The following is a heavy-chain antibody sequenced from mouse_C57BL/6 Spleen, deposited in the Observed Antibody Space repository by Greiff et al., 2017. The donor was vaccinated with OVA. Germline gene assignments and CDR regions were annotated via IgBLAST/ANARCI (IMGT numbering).Heavy chain of an antibody. J-gene: IGHJ4*01. CDR3: ARRLIYAMDY. CDR1: GYTFTSYW. V-gene: IGHV1-55*01. CDR2: IYPGSGST. Sequence: QVQLKESGAELVKPGASVKMSCKASGYTFTSYWITWVKQRPGQGLEWIGDIYPGSGSTNYNEKFKSKATLTVDTSSSTAYMQLSSLTSEDSAVYYCARRLIYAMDYWGQGTSVTVSS.